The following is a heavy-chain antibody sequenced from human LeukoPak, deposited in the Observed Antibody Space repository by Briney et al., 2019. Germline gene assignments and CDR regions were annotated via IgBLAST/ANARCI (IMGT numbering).Heavy chain of an antibody. CDR3: AKGGPSSTYFDY. CDR1: GFTFSNYV. Sequence: PGGSLRLSCAASGFTFSNYVMNWVRQAPGKGLEWVSPISGGGGNTFYADSMKGRFTISRDNSKKTLYLQMKSLSAEDTAVYYCAKGGPSSTYFDYWGQGTLVTVSS. V-gene: IGHV3-23*01. D-gene: IGHD6-13*01. J-gene: IGHJ4*02. CDR2: ISGGGGNT.